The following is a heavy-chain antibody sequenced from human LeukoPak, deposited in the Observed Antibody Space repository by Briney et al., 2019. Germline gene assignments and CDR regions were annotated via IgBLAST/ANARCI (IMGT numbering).Heavy chain of an antibody. CDR2: ISSSSSYI. D-gene: IGHD4-11*01. CDR1: GFTFSSYS. J-gene: IGHJ4*02. Sequence: GGSLRLSCAASGFTFSSYSMNWVRQAPGKGLEWVSSISSSSSYIYYADSVKGRFTISRDNAKNSLYLQMNSLRAEDTAVYYCARDPYMTTVTTNYWGQGTLVTVSS. CDR3: ARDPYMTTVTTNY. V-gene: IGHV3-21*01.